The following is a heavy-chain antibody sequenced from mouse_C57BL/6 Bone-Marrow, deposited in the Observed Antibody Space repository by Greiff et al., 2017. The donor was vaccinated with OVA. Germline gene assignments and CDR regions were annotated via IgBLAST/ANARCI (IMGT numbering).Heavy chain of an antibody. Sequence: EVQLQQSGPELVKPGASVTMSCKASGYTFTDYNMHWVKQSHGKSLEWIGYINPNNGGTSYTQKFKGKATLTVNKSSSTAYMELRSLTSEDSAVYYCARWYIRSDYWGQGTTLTVSS. CDR2: INPNNGGT. CDR1: GYTFTDYN. V-gene: IGHV1-22*01. D-gene: IGHD1-1*02. CDR3: ARWYIRSDY. J-gene: IGHJ2*01.